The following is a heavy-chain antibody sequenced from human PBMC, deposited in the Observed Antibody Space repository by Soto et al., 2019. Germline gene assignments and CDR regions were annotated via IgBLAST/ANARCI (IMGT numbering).Heavy chain of an antibody. D-gene: IGHD6-13*01. CDR3: ARDRNLNSSSWYVGSWFDP. Sequence: ETLSLTCTVSGGSISSYYWSWIRQPPGKGLEWIGYIYYSGSTNYNPSLKSRVTISVDTSKNQFSLKLSSVTAADTAVYYCARDRNLNSSSWYVGSWFDPWGQGTLVTVSS. J-gene: IGHJ5*02. CDR2: IYYSGST. CDR1: GGSISSYY. V-gene: IGHV4-59*01.